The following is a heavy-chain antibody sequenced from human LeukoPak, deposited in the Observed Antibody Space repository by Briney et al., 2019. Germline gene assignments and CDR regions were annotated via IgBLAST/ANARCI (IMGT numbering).Heavy chain of an antibody. Sequence: SETLSLTCTVPGGSISSSSYYWGWLRQPPGKGLEWIGSIYYSGSTYYNPSLKSRVTISVDTSKNQFSLILNSVTAADTAVYYCARLCSSTSCPFDYWGQGTLVTVSS. J-gene: IGHJ4*02. V-gene: IGHV4-39*01. D-gene: IGHD2-2*01. CDR1: GGSISSSSYY. CDR3: ARLCSSTSCPFDY. CDR2: IYYSGST.